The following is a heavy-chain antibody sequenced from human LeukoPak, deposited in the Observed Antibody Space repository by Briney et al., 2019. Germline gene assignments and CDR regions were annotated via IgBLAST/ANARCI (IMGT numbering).Heavy chain of an antibody. CDR1: GFTFSSFW. D-gene: IGHD1/OR15-1a*01. V-gene: IGHV3-7*01. J-gene: IGHJ4*02. Sequence: PGGSLRLSYGASGFTFSSFWMTWVRQAPGKGLEWVATIKEDGSEKYYVDSVKGRFTISSDNAKNSLELQMNSLRAEDTAVYYCARGNTCGNWGQGTLVTVSS. CDR2: IKEDGSEK. CDR3: ARGNTCGN.